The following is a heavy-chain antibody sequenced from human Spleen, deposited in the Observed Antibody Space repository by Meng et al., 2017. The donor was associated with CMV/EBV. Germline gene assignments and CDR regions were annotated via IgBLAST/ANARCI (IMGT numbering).Heavy chain of an antibody. J-gene: IGHJ4*02. V-gene: IGHV4-39*07. D-gene: IGHD3-10*01. CDR2: IYYSGST. CDR1: GGSISSSSYY. Sequence: GSLRLSCIVSGGSISSSSYYWGWIRQPPGKGLEWIGTIYYSGSTYYNPSLKSRVTISVDTSKNQFSLKVTSVTAADTAVYYCARDSANFGALSPFDYWGQGILVTVSS. CDR3: ARDSANFGALSPFDY.